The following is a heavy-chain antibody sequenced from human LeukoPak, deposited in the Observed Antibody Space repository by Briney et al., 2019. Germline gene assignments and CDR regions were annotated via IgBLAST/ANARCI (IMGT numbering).Heavy chain of an antibody. D-gene: IGHD3-22*01. V-gene: IGHV1-24*01. CDR3: ATGSQYYYDSSGYSSSYWYFDL. CDR1: GYTLTELS. CDR2: FDPEDGET. J-gene: IGHJ2*01. Sequence: GASVKVSCKVSGYTLTELSMHWVRQAPGKGLEWMGGFDPEDGETIYAQKFQSRVTMTEDTSTDTAYMELSSLRSEDTAVYYCATGSQYYYDSSGYSSSYWYFDLWGRGTLVTVSS.